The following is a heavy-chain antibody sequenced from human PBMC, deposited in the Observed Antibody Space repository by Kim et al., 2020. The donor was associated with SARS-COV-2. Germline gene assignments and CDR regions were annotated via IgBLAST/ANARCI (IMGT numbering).Heavy chain of an antibody. CDR2: ISDDGSYK. CDR1: GFSFRNKA. CDR3: ASTIVSEFDH. Sequence: GGSLRLSCAASGFSFRNKAMHWVRQSPDKGLEWVAVISDDGSYKKSADSLKGRFTISRDNSQNTLYLEMNNLRPEDTALYFCASTIVSEFDHWGQGTPVTVSS. J-gene: IGHJ4*02. D-gene: IGHD3-3*01. V-gene: IGHV3-30*03.